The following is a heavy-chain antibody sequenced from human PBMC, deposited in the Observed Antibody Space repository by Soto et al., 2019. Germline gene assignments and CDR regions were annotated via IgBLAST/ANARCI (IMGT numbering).Heavy chain of an antibody. J-gene: IGHJ4*02. CDR3: ARVEAPFGESLH. CDR2: ISSDDGNT. CDR1: GYTFSSYT. D-gene: IGHD3-10*01. Sequence: QIQLAQSGGEVKKPGASVKVSCKTSGYTFSSYTIAWVRQAPGQGLEWLGWISSDDGNTEYEQKFQGRVTMTADTLTNNAYMELRSLKYDDTAVYYCARVEAPFGESLHWGQGTPVTVSA. V-gene: IGHV1-18*01.